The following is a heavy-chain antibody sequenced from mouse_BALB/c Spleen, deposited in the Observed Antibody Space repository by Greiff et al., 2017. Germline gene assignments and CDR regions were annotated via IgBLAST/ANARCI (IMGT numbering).Heavy chain of an antibody. J-gene: IGHJ2*01. CDR2: ISSGGSYT. CDR1: GFTFSSYT. Sequence: EVKVVESGGGLVKPGGSLKLSCAASGFTFSSYTMSWVRQTPEKRLEWVATISSGGSYTYYPDSVKGRFTISRDNAKNTLYLQMSSLKSEDTAMYYCTREMIDYWGQGTTLTVSS. V-gene: IGHV5-6-4*01. CDR3: TREMIDY.